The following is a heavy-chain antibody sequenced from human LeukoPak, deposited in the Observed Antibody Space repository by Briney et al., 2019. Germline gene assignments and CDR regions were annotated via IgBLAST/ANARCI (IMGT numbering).Heavy chain of an antibody. CDR2: IIPIFGTA. CDR1: GGTFSSYA. J-gene: IGHJ6*03. Sequence: SVKVSCKASGGTFSSYAISWVRQAPGQGLEWMGGIIPIFGTANYAQKFQGRVTITTDESTSTAYMELSNLRSEDTAVYYCARGGRIDYYYYYMDVWGKGTAVTVSS. CDR3: ARGGRIDYYYYYMDV. D-gene: IGHD3-16*01. V-gene: IGHV1-69*05.